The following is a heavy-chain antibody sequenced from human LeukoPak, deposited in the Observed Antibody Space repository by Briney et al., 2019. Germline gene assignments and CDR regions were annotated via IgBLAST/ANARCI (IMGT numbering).Heavy chain of an antibody. J-gene: IGHJ4*02. CDR2: IYYSGST. Sequence: SETLSLTCTVSGGSISSGGYYWSWIRQHPGKGLEWIGYIYYSGSTYYNPSLKSRVTISVDTSKNQFSLKLSSVTAADTAVYYCARSRLVRYLIKEPGDYDYWGQGTLVTVSS. V-gene: IGHV4-31*03. D-gene: IGHD3-9*01. CDR1: GGSISSGGYY. CDR3: ARSRLVRYLIKEPGDYDY.